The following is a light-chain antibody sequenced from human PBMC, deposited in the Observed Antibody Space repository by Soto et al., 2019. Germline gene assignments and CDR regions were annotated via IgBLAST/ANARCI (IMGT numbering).Light chain of an antibody. J-gene: IGKJ5*01. CDR2: AAS. CDR1: QAISNS. Sequence: IEITQSPSSLSASIGDRVAITCRASQAISNSLAWYQQKPGKTPQILIYAASTLQSGVPSRFSGSGSGTDFTLTISGLQAEDLITYCCQSYNTDRPTFGQGTRLEIK. CDR3: QSYNTDRPT. V-gene: IGKV1-27*01.